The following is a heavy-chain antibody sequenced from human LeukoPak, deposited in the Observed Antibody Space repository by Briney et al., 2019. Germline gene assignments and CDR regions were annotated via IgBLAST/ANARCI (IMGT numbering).Heavy chain of an antibody. CDR1: GGSISSYY. CDR2: IYDSGST. V-gene: IGHV4-59*08. CDR3: AKSGGYGLIDY. Sequence: SETLSLTCTVSGGSISSYYWSWIRQPPGKGLEWIGYIYDSGSTNYNPSLKSRVTISIDTSKNQFSLRLNSVTAADTAMYYCAKSGGYGLIDYWGQGTRVTVSS. J-gene: IGHJ4*02. D-gene: IGHD1-26*01.